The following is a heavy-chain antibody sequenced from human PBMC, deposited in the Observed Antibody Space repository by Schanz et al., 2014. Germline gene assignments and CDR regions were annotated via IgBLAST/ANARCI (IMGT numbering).Heavy chain of an antibody. D-gene: IGHD3-3*01. V-gene: IGHV1-69*02. CDR3: ARGFDCWDR. CDR2: IIPILGIA. CDR1: GGTFNSYT. Sequence: QVQLVQSGAEVKKPGSSMKVSCKASGGTFNSYTINWVRQAPGQGLEWMGRIIPILGIANYAQKFQGRVTITADRSTSTAYMELRSLRSDDTAVYYCARGFDCWDRWGQGTLVIVSS. J-gene: IGHJ4*02.